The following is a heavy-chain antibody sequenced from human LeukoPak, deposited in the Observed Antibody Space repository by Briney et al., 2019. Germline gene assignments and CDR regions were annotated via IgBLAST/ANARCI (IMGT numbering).Heavy chain of an antibody. V-gene: IGHV3-23*01. CDR1: GFTFRNCA. CDR2: ISGTGYNT. Sequence: PGRSLRLSCAASGFTFRNCAISCVRQAPGKGLEWVSGISGTGYNTYYAASVKGRFTISRDNSKNTLYLQMNSLGAEDTAVYYCAKHVSGSLFYFDYWGQGTLVTVSS. CDR3: AKHVSGSLFYFDY. J-gene: IGHJ4*02. D-gene: IGHD3-10*01.